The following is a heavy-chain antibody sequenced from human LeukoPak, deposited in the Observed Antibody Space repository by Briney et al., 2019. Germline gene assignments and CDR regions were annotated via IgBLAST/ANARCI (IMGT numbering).Heavy chain of an antibody. CDR3: ARDLCSSTSCYEEFDP. J-gene: IGHJ5*02. CDR2: IIPIFGTA. V-gene: IGHV1-69*13. Sequence: ASVKVSCKASGGTFSSYAISWVRQAPGQGLEWMGGIIPIFGTANYAQKFQGRVTITADESTSTAYMELSSLRSEDTAVYYCARDLCSSTSCYEEFDPWGQGTLVTVSS. CDR1: GGTFSSYA. D-gene: IGHD2-2*01.